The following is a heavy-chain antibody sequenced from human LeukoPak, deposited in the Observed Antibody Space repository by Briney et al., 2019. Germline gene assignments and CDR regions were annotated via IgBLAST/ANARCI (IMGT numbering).Heavy chain of an antibody. V-gene: IGHV5-51*01. Sequence: GESLQISCQGSRYSFTSYWIGWVRPVPGKGLGWMGMIYPGDSDTRYSPSFQGQVTISADKSISTAYLQWSSLKASDTAMYYCARHNIYCSSTSCHIDYWGQGTLVTVSS. CDR1: RYSFTSYW. D-gene: IGHD2-2*01. CDR3: ARHNIYCSSTSCHIDY. CDR2: IYPGDSDT. J-gene: IGHJ4*02.